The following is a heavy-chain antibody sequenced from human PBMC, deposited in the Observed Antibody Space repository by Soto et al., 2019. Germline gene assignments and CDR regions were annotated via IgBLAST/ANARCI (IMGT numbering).Heavy chain of an antibody. D-gene: IGHD3-3*01. Sequence: SETLSLTCAVYGGSFSGYYWSWIRQPPGKGLEWIGEINHSGSTNYNPSLKSRVTISVDTSKNQFSLKLSSVTAADTAVYYCARGRYYDFWSGNNYYYYYMEVWGKGTTVTVSS. CDR3: ARGRYYDFWSGNNYYYYYMEV. CDR2: INHSGST. J-gene: IGHJ6*03. V-gene: IGHV4-34*01. CDR1: GGSFSGYY.